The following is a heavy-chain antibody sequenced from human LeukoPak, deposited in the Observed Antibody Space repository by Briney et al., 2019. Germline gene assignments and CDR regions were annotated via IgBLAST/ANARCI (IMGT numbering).Heavy chain of an antibody. CDR3: ARQGMYYFGMDV. CDR2: IYDSGST. CDR1: GGSISSYY. Sequence: PSETLSLTCTVSGGSISSYYWSWIRQPPGKGLEWIGYIYDSGSTNYNPSLKSRVSISLDTSKNQFSLRLSSVTAADTAVYFCARQGMYYFGMDVWGQGTTVTVPS. V-gene: IGHV4-59*08. D-gene: IGHD3-10*01. J-gene: IGHJ6*02.